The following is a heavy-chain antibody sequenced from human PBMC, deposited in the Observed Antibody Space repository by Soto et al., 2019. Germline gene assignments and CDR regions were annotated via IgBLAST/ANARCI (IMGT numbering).Heavy chain of an antibody. V-gene: IGHV1-18*01. D-gene: IGHD2-15*01. J-gene: IGHJ6*02. Sequence: QVQLLQSGAEVRKPGASVKVSCKASGYTFTSHGIIWVRQAPGQGLEWMGWISTYNGNANYAQKLQGRVTMTTDTSTSTAYMDLSSLRSDDTAVYYCARDGYCSGGSCSPYYVGVDGWGQGTTVTVSS. CDR1: GYTFTSHG. CDR2: ISTYNGNA. CDR3: ARDGYCSGGSCSPYYVGVDG.